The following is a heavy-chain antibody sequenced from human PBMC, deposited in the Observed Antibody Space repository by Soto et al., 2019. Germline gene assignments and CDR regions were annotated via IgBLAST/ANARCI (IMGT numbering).Heavy chain of an antibody. CDR2: IKEDGSER. J-gene: IGHJ2*01. V-gene: IGHV3-7*04. CDR1: GFTFSNYW. Sequence: PGGSLRLSCAASGFTFSNYWMSWVRQAPGKGLEWVANIKEDGSERNYVDSVKGRFTISRDNAKDSLYLQMNSLRAEDTAVYYCEGGVLGGRDWYFAFWGRGTLVTVSS. D-gene: IGHD3-16*01. CDR3: EGGVLGGRDWYFAF.